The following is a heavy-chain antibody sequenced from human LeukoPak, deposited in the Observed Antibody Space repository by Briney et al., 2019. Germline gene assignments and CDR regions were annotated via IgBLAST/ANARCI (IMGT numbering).Heavy chain of an antibody. CDR1: GGPISSSSYY. D-gene: IGHD6-13*01. CDR2: IYYSGST. J-gene: IGHJ2*01. Sequence: SETLSLTCTVSGGPISSSSYYWGWIRQPPGKGLEWIGSIYYSGSTYYNPSLKSRVTISVDTSKNQFSLKLSSVTAADTAVYYCARDVREAAAGRDWYFDLWGRGTLVTVSS. CDR3: ARDVREAAAGRDWYFDL. V-gene: IGHV4-39*07.